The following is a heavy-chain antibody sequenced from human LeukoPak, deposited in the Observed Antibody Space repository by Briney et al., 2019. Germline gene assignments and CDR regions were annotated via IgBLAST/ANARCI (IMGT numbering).Heavy chain of an antibody. CDR1: GYTFTGYY. CDR3: ARDRLQYVAATGTRMWFDP. Sequence: GGSVKVSCKASGYTFTGYYMHWVRQAPGQGLEWMGWINPNSGGTNYAQKFQGGVTMTRDTSISTAYMELSRLRSDDTAVYYCARDRLQYVAATGTRMWFDPWGQGTLVTVSS. CDR2: INPNSGGT. D-gene: IGHD6-13*01. J-gene: IGHJ5*02. V-gene: IGHV1-2*02.